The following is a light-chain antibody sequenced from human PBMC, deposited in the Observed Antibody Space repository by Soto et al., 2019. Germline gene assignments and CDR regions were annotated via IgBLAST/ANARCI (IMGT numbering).Light chain of an antibody. V-gene: IGLV1-51*01. J-gene: IGLJ1*01. CDR1: SSNIWGNS. CDR3: GSWDSSMSAYV. Sequence: QSVLTQPPSVSAAPGQKVTISCSGSSSNIWGNSVSWYQQLPGTAPKVLIYDDNKRPPGIPDRFSASTSGTSDTLGITGFQIGDEADYYCGSWDSSMSAYVFGTGTKVTVL. CDR2: DDN.